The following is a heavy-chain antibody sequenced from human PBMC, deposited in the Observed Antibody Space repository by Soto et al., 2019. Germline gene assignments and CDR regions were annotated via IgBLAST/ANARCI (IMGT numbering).Heavy chain of an antibody. J-gene: IGHJ4*02. Sequence: EVQLVESGGGLVPPGGSLRLSCAASGFTFSRYWMHWVRQAPGKGLVWVSRINSDGSSTSYADSVKGRFTISRDNAKNTLYLQMNSLRAEDTAVYYCVRTSLVVAAATREDYWGQGTLVTVSS. CDR1: GFTFSRYW. CDR3: VRTSLVVAAATREDY. D-gene: IGHD2-15*01. V-gene: IGHV3-74*01. CDR2: INSDGSST.